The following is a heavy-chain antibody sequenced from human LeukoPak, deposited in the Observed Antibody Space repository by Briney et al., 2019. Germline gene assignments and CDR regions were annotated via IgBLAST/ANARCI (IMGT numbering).Heavy chain of an antibody. CDR2: IRRHSFGGTT. J-gene: IGHJ3*02. CDR3: TRARHYESSGYYIDAFDI. V-gene: IGHV3-49*04. D-gene: IGHD3-22*01. Sequence: GGSLRLSCAASGFTFSSYAMSWVRQAPGKGLEWVGLIRRHSFGGTTEYAASVKGRFTISRDDSKSIAYLQMDSLKTEDTAVYFCTRARHYESSGYYIDAFDIWGQGTTVIVSS. CDR1: GFTFSSYA.